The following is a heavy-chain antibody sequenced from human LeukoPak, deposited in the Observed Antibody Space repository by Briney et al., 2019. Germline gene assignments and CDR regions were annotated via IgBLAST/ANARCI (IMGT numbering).Heavy chain of an antibody. CDR3: ARAESFRRNDVFGY. Sequence: GASVKVSCKASGYTFTGYYMHWVRQAPGQGLEWMGWINPNSGGTNYAQEFQGRVTMTRDTSISTAYMELSRLRSDDTAVYYCARAESFRRNDVFGYWGQGTLVTVSS. D-gene: IGHD1-1*01. J-gene: IGHJ4*02. CDR1: GYTFTGYY. CDR2: INPNSGGT. V-gene: IGHV1-2*02.